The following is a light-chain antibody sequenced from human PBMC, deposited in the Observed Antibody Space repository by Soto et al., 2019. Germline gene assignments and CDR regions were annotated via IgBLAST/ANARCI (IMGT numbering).Light chain of an antibody. Sequence: EVVLTQFPGTLSLSLGERATLSCRASENVSNNYLAWYQQEPGQSPRLLIFGSSDRAAGIPDRFSGSGSGTDFTLTISRLEPEDFAVYYCQQYGSSPPYTFGQGTKLEIK. CDR1: ENVSNNY. CDR2: GSS. V-gene: IGKV3-20*01. J-gene: IGKJ2*01. CDR3: QQYGSSPPYT.